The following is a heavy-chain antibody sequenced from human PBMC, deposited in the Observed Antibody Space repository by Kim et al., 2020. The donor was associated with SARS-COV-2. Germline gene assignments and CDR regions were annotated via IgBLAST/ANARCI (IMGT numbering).Heavy chain of an antibody. J-gene: IGHJ4*02. D-gene: IGHD2-2*02. CDR1: GFTFSSYA. V-gene: IGHV3-30-3*01. Sequence: GGSLRLSCAASGFTFSSYAMHWVRQAPGKGLEWVAVISYDGSNKYYADSVKGRFTISRDNSKNTLYLQMNSLRAEDTAVYYCASSIPASVWGQGTLVTVS. CDR3: ASSIPASV. CDR2: ISYDGSNK.